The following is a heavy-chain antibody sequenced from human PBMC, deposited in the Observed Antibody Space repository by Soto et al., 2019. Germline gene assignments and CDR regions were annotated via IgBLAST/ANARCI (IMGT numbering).Heavy chain of an antibody. J-gene: IGHJ6*03. V-gene: IGHV4-59*01. CDR3: ARGDDFRSGSHYYYYYYMDV. Sequence: PSETLSLTCTVSGGSISSYYWSWIRQPPGKGLEWIGYIYYSGSTNYNPSLKSRVTISVDTSKNQFSLKLSSVTAADTAVYYCARGDDFRSGSHYYYYYYMDVWGKVTTVTL. CDR2: IYYSGST. D-gene: IGHD3-3*01. CDR1: GGSISSYY.